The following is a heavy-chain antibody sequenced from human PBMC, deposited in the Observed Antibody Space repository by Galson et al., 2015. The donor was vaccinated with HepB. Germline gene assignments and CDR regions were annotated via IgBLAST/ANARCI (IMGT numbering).Heavy chain of an antibody. CDR3: ARVCCLKKWLRLDYYYYMDV. J-gene: IGHJ6*03. CDR2: INSDGSST. D-gene: IGHD5-12*01. Sequence: SLRLSCAASGFTFSSYWMHWVRQAPGKGLVWVSRINSDGSSTSYADSVKGRFTISRDNAKNTLYLQMNSLRAEDTAVYYCARVCCLKKWLRLDYYYYMDVWGKGTTVTVSS. V-gene: IGHV3-74*01. CDR1: GFTFSSYW.